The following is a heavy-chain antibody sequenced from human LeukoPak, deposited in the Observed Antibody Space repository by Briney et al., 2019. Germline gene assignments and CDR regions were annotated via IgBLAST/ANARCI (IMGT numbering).Heavy chain of an antibody. V-gene: IGHV4-34*01. Sequence: SETLSLTCAVYGGSFSGYYWSWIRQPPGKGLEWIGEINHSGSTNYNPSLKSRVTISVDTSKNQFSLKLSYVTAADTAVYYCARPISAAGSLVVWIDAWGQGTLVTVSS. CDR2: INHSGST. J-gene: IGHJ5*02. CDR3: ARPISAAGSLVVWIDA. D-gene: IGHD6-13*01. CDR1: GGSFSGYY.